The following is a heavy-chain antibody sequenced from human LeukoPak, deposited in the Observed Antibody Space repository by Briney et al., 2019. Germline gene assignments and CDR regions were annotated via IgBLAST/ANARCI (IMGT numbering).Heavy chain of an antibody. D-gene: IGHD1-26*01. CDR1: GFTFSNYA. CDR2: ISGTTGNT. Sequence: GCSLRLSWAAAGFTFSNYAIFWVREAPLQRLACLSAISGTTGNTYYADSVKGRFTISRDNSKNTVYLQMNSLRAEDTAVYYCATPAYRDRGGFEYWGQGTLVTVSS. V-gene: IGHV3-23*01. J-gene: IGHJ4*02. CDR3: ATPAYRDRGGFEY.